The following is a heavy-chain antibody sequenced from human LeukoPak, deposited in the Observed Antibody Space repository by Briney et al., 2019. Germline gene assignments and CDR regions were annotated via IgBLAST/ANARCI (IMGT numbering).Heavy chain of an antibody. V-gene: IGHV1-69*05. Sequence: GASVKVSCKAPGGTFSTYVISWVRQAPGQGLEWLGGIIPFFDTSNYAQKLQGRVTMTTDTSTSTAYMELRSLRSDDTAVYYCARVGMGVIVVVTANAFDIWGQGTMVTVSS. CDR3: ARVGMGVIVVVTANAFDI. J-gene: IGHJ3*02. CDR1: GGTFSTYV. D-gene: IGHD2-21*02. CDR2: IIPFFDTS.